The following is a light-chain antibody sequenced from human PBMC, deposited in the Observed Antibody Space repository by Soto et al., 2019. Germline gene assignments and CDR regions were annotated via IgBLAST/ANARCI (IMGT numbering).Light chain of an antibody. Sequence: QAVVTQPPSVCAAPGQKVTISCSGSSSNIGNYDVSWYQQLPGTAPKLLIYENNKRPSGIPDRFSGSKSGTSATLGITGLRTGDEADYYCGVWDSSLSGGVFGGGTKLTVL. CDR3: GVWDSSLSGGV. CDR1: SSNIGNYD. V-gene: IGLV1-51*01. J-gene: IGLJ2*01. CDR2: ENN.